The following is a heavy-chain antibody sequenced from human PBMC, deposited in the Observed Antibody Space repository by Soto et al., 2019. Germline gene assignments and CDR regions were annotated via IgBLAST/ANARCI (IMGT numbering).Heavy chain of an antibody. J-gene: IGHJ4*02. CDR3: AGSSSGYFNY. CDR1: GFTFSNVW. V-gene: IGHV3-7*02. CDR2: IKQDGSEK. Sequence: PGGSLRLSCAASGFTFSNVWMSWVRQVPGRGLEWVANIKQDGSEKYHVDSVMGRFIISRDNAINSLYLQMNSLRVEDTAVYFCAGSSSGYFNYWGQGT. D-gene: IGHD3-22*01.